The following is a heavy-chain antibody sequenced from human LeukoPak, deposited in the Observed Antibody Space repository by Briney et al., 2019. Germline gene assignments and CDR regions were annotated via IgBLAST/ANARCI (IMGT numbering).Heavy chain of an antibody. CDR2: IWYDGSNK. J-gene: IGHJ4*02. CDR1: GFTFSSYW. Sequence: GGSLRLSGAASGFTFSSYWMSWVRQAPGKGLEWVAVIWYDGSNKYYADSVKGRFTISRDNSKNTLYLQMNSLRAEDTAVYYCAEDLTYYYDSSGTPGPFDYWGQGTLVTVSS. CDR3: AEDLTYYYDSSGTPGPFDY. D-gene: IGHD3-22*01. V-gene: IGHV3-33*06.